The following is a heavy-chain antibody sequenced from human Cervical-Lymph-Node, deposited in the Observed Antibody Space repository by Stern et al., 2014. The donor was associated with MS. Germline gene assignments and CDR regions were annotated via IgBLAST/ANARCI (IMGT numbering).Heavy chain of an antibody. D-gene: IGHD3-3*01. CDR2: INSNTGAP. CDR3: ARDMSDFWSDYGHNWFDP. Sequence: VQLVESGSELKKPGASVTVSCKASGYTFTKYLIHGVRQAPGQGLEWMGWINSNTGAPMYARDFAGRFVFSLDTSVNAAYLQISRLKTEDTAVYYCARDMSDFWSDYGHNWFDPWGQGTLVTVSS. CDR1: GYTFTKYL. J-gene: IGHJ5*02. V-gene: IGHV7-4-1*02.